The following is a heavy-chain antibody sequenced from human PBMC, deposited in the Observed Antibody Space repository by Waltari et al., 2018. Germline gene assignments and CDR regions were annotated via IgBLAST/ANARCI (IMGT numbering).Heavy chain of an antibody. Sequence: QITLKESGPTLVKPTQTLTLTCTFSGFSLRTSGVGVGWIRQPPGKALEWLAAIYWDDDKRYSLSLKSRLTITKDTSKNQVVLTMSNMDPVDTATYYCAHRPDFWGGYFFDYWGQGSLITVSS. D-gene: IGHD3-3*01. CDR2: IYWDDDK. J-gene: IGHJ4*02. CDR3: AHRPDFWGGYFFDY. V-gene: IGHV2-5*02. CDR1: GFSLRTSGVG.